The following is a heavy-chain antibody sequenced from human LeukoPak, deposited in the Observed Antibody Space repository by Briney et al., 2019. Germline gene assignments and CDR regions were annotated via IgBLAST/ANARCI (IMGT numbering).Heavy chain of an antibody. CDR2: TRNKAESYKT. D-gene: IGHD3-3*01. CDR3: ARESSIFQVVVRSYMDV. J-gene: IGHJ6*03. V-gene: IGHV3-72*01. Sequence: PGGSLRLSCAASGFSFSNHYINWVRQTPGKGLEWVGRTRNKAESYKTEYAASVKGRFTISRDDSKKSLFLHMNSLKTEDTAVYYCARESSIFQVVVRSYMDVWGKGTTVTVSS. CDR1: GFSFSNHY.